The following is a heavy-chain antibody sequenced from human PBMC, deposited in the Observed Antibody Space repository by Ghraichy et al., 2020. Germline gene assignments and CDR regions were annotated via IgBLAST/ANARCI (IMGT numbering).Heavy chain of an antibody. D-gene: IGHD6-19*01. CDR3: ARHVAVSGTRGFDY. V-gene: IGHV4/OR15-8*02. CDR2: IYHTGSR. CDR1: GGSITTNW. J-gene: IGHJ4*02. Sequence: SETLSLTCVVSGGSITTNWWSWVRQPPGKGLEWIGEIYHTGSRHYNPSLQSRLTISIDKAKDQLSLLLNSVTAADTAVYYWARHVAVSGTRGFDYWGQGTLVTVSS.